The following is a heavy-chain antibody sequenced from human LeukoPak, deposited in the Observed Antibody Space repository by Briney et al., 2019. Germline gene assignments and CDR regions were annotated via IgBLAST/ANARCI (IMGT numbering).Heavy chain of an antibody. J-gene: IGHJ6*03. CDR1: GGSISSGSYY. D-gene: IGHD2-21*01. V-gene: IGHV4-61*02. Sequence: SETLSLTCTVSGGSISSGSYYWGWIRQPAGKGLEWIGRIYTSGSTNYNPSLKSRVTISVDTSKNQFSLKLSSVTAADTAVYYCAREDAYCGGDCYYPDYYYYMDVWGKGTTVTVSS. CDR3: AREDAYCGGDCYYPDYYYYMDV. CDR2: IYTSGST.